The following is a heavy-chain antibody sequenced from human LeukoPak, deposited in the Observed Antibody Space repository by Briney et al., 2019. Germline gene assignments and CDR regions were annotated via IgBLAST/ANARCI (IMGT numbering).Heavy chain of an antibody. CDR1: GFTFSSYS. CDR3: ARNQLPTAYYYYYMDV. D-gene: IGHD2-2*01. CDR2: ISSSSSYI. V-gene: IGHV3-21*01. J-gene: IGHJ6*03. Sequence: GGSLRLSCAASGFTFSSYSMNWVRQAPGKGLEWVSSISSSSSYIYYADSVKGRFTISRDNAKNSLYLQMNSLGAEDTAVYYCARNQLPTAYYYYYMDVWGKGTTVTVSS.